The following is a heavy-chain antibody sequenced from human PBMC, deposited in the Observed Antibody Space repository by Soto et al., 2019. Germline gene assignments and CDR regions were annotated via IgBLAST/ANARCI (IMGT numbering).Heavy chain of an antibody. J-gene: IGHJ6*02. V-gene: IGHV1-18*01. Sequence: ASVKVSCKASGYTFTSYGISWVRQAPGQGLEWMGWISTYNGNTNYAQKLQGRVTMTTDTSTSTAYMELRSLRSDDTAVYYCAKGFSSGWYHYYYGMDVWGQGTTVTVSS. D-gene: IGHD6-19*01. CDR1: GYTFTSYG. CDR3: AKGFSSGWYHYYYGMDV. CDR2: ISTYNGNT.